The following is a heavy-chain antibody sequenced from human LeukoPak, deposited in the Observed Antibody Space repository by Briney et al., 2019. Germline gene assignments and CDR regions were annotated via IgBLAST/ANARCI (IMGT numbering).Heavy chain of an antibody. Sequence: GGSLRLSCAASGFAFSTYSMYWVRQAPGKGLEWVAVTSYDGSNKYYADSVKGRFTISRDNSENTLSLQMNSLRAEDTAVYYCARDRQTSVRSYVFAYWGQGTLVSVSS. D-gene: IGHD1-26*01. CDR3: ARDRQTSVRSYVFAY. CDR1: GFAFSTYS. CDR2: TSYDGSNK. V-gene: IGHV3-30-3*01. J-gene: IGHJ4*02.